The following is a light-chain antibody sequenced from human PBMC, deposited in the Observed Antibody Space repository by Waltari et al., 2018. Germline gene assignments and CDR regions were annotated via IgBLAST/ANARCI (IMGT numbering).Light chain of an antibody. CDR3: ATWDESLNGVV. Sequence: QSVLTQPPSASANPGQTVTISCSGGNSTLGSNSVDWYQQFPGTAPQLLIYGRNRRPSGVPDRFSGSKSGTSASLAISGLRSEDEADYYCATWDESLNGVVIGGGTKLSVL. CDR1: NSTLGSNS. V-gene: IGLV1-47*01. CDR2: GRN. J-gene: IGLJ3*02.